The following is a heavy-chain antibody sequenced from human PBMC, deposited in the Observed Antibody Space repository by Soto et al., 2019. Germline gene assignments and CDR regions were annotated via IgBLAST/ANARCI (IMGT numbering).Heavy chain of an antibody. D-gene: IGHD2-2*01. CDR3: ARVGCSSTSCTYAFDI. CDR1: SGSISSSNW. Sequence: PSETLSLTCAVSSGSISSSNWWSWVRQPPGKGLEWIGEIYHSGSTNYNPSLKSRVTISVDKSKNQFSLKLSSVTAADTAVYYCARVGCSSTSCTYAFDIWGQGTMVTVSS. V-gene: IGHV4-4*02. J-gene: IGHJ3*02. CDR2: IYHSGST.